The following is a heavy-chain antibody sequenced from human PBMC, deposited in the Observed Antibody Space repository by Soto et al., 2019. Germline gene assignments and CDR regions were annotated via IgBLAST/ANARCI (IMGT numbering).Heavy chain of an antibody. D-gene: IGHD3-22*01. CDR3: ARGPNYDDSSGYRPDY. CDR1: GYTFTSYY. V-gene: IGHV1-46*01. CDR2: INPSGGST. Sequence: ASVKVSCKASGYTFTSYYMHWVRQSPVQGLEWMGIINPSGGSTSYAQKFQGRVTMTRDTSTSTVYMELSSLRSEDTAVYYCARGPNYDDSSGYRPDYWGQGTLVTVSS. J-gene: IGHJ4*02.